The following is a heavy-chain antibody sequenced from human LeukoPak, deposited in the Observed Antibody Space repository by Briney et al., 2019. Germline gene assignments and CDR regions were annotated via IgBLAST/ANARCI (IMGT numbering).Heavy chain of an antibody. J-gene: IGHJ4*02. D-gene: IGHD6-6*01. CDR3: ARGGAARPDF. CDR1: GFTFSSYS. CDR2: ISDSGANT. Sequence: GGSLRLSCAASGFTFSSYSMSWVRQAPGKGLEWVSIISDSGANTYYADSVKGRFTISRDNAKNSLYLQMNSLRVEDTAVYYCARGGAARPDFWGQGTLVTVSS. V-gene: IGHV3-23*01.